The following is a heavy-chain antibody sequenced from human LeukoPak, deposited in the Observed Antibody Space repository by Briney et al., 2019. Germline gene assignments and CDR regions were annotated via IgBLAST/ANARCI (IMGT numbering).Heavy chain of an antibody. CDR2: INHSGST. CDR1: GGSFSGYY. D-gene: IGHD3-10*01. CDR3: ASTHSSLLWFGELSRRFDY. J-gene: IGHJ4*02. Sequence: SETLSLTCAVYGGSFSGYYWSWIRQPPEKGLEWIGEINHSGSTNYNPSLKSRVTISRDTSKNQFSLKLSSVTAADTAVYYCASTHSSLLWFGELSRRFDYWGQGTLVTVSS. V-gene: IGHV4-34*01.